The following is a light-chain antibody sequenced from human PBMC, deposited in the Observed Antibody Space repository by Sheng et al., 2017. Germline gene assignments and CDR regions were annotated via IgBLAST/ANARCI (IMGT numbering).Light chain of an antibody. V-gene: IGKV1-27*01. Sequence: DIQMTQSPSSLSASVGDRVTITCRASQAISDYLAWYQQKSGTVPKLLIYAASTLQSGVPSRFSGSGSGTDFTLTISSLQPEDFATYYCQSYHSAPFTFGPGTKVD. CDR1: QAISDY. CDR2: AAS. CDR3: QSYHSAPFT. J-gene: IGKJ3*01.